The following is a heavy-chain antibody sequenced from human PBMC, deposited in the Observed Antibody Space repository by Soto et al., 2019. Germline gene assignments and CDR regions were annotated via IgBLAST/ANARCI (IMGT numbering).Heavy chain of an antibody. CDR3: ARPRYYDSSGYYSDY. CDR1: GVSISSISYY. V-gene: IGHV4-39*01. CDR2: IYYSGST. Sequence: PSGTLSLTCSVPGVSISSISYYWGWIRQPPGKGLEWIGSIYYSGSTYYNPSLKSRVTISVDTSKNQFSLKLSSVTAADTAVYYCARPRYYDSSGYYSDYWGQGTLVTVS. J-gene: IGHJ4*02. D-gene: IGHD3-22*01.